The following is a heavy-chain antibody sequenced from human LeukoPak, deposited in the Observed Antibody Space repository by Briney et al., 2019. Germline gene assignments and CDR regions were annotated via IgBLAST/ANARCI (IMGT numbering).Heavy chain of an antibody. Sequence: SETLSLTCAVYGGSFSGYYWSWIRQPPGKGLEWIGEINHSGSTNYNPSLKSRVTISVDTSKNQFSLKLSSVTAEDTAVYYCARGICSGGSCWFDPWGQGTLVTVSS. CDR2: INHSGST. J-gene: IGHJ5*02. D-gene: IGHD2-15*01. CDR3: ARGICSGGSCWFDP. CDR1: GGSFSGYY. V-gene: IGHV4-34*01.